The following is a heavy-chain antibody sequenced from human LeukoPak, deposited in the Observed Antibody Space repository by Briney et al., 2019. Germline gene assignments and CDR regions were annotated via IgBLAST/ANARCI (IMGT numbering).Heavy chain of an antibody. CDR2: TYYRSKWYN. Sequence: SQTLSLTCAISGDSVSSNSAAWNWIRQSPSRGLEWLGRTYYRSKWYNDYAVSVKSRITINPDTSKNQFSLQLNSVTPEDTAVYYCARDHSADGSGWYLPGRYYYYYMDVWGKGTTVTVSS. V-gene: IGHV6-1*01. D-gene: IGHD6-19*01. J-gene: IGHJ6*03. CDR1: GDSVSSNSAA. CDR3: ARDHSADGSGWYLPGRYYYYYMDV.